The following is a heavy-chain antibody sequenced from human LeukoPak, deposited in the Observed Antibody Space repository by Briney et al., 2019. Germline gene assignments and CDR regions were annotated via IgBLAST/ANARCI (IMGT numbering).Heavy chain of an antibody. D-gene: IGHD2-2*01. V-gene: IGHV3-23*01. Sequence: PGGSLRLSCAASGFIFSNYAMSWVRQAPGEGLEWVSGISGSGDSSYYADSVKGRFTISRDNSGNTLYLQMNSLRAEDTAVYYCARDLRRVPATPTLYYYYGMDVWGQGTTVTVSS. CDR1: GFIFSNYA. CDR2: ISGSGDSS. J-gene: IGHJ6*02. CDR3: ARDLRRVPATPTLYYYYGMDV.